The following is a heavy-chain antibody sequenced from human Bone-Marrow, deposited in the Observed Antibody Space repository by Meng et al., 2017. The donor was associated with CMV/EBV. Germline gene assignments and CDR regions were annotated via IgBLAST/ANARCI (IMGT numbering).Heavy chain of an antibody. CDR3: ARGGNSGYYYGMDV. CDR1: GGTFSSYA. CDR2: IIPILGIA. J-gene: IGHJ6*02. V-gene: IGHV1-69*10. D-gene: IGHD4-23*01. Sequence: SVKVSCKASGGTFSSYAISWVRQAPGQGLEWMGGIIPILGIANYAQKFQGRVTITTDESTSTAYMELSSLRSEDTAVYYCARGGNSGYYYGMDVWGQGTTVTVSS.